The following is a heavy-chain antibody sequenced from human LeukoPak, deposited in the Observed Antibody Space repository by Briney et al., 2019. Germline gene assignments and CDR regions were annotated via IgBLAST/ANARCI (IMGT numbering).Heavy chain of an antibody. Sequence: GGSLRLSCAASGFTFSSYGMHWVRQAPGKGLEWVANIKQDGSEKYYVASVKGRFTISRDNAKNSLYLQMNSLRAEDTAIYYCATFTPVAGNFDYWGQGTLVTVSS. J-gene: IGHJ4*02. CDR2: IKQDGSEK. CDR1: GFTFSSYG. D-gene: IGHD6-19*01. V-gene: IGHV3-7*01. CDR3: ATFTPVAGNFDY.